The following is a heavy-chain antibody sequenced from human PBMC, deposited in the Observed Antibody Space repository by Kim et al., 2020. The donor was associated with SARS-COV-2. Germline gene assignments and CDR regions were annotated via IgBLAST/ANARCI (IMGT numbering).Heavy chain of an antibody. CDR3: ARESIVVVPAAKEPHKNWFDP. CDR1: GGSISSYY. D-gene: IGHD2-2*01. CDR2: IYYSGST. V-gene: IGHV4-59*01. J-gene: IGHJ5*02. Sequence: SETLSLTCTVSGGSISSYYWSWIRQPPGKGLEWTGYIYYSGSTNYNPSLKSRVTISVDTSKNQFSLKLSSVTAADTAVYYCARESIVVVPAAKEPHKNWFDPWGQGTLVTVSS.